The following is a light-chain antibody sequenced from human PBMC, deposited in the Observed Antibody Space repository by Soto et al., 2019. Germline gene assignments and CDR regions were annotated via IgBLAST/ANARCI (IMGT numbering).Light chain of an antibody. Sequence: QSALTQPPSASGSPGQSVTISCTGTSSDIGGYNYVSWYQQHPGKAPKLMIYEVSKRPSGVPERFSGSKSGTTASLTVSGHHAEDEAYYYCTSYAGSSNYVFGSGTKLTVL. CDR1: SSDIGGYNY. CDR3: TSYAGSSNYV. J-gene: IGLJ1*01. CDR2: EVS. V-gene: IGLV2-8*01.